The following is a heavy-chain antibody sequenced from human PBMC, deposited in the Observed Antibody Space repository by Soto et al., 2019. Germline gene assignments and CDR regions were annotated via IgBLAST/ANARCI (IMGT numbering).Heavy chain of an antibody. Sequence: QVQLVQSGAEVKKPGASVKVSCKASGYTFTSYGIIWVRQAPGQGLEWMGWISAYNGNTNYAQKLQGRVTMTSDTSTSTAYMELRSLRSDDTAVYYCARDSGTDKEVYYYYGMDVWGQGTTVTVSS. CDR1: GYTFTSYG. V-gene: IGHV1-18*01. CDR2: ISAYNGNT. D-gene: IGHD2-15*01. CDR3: ARDSGTDKEVYYYYGMDV. J-gene: IGHJ6*02.